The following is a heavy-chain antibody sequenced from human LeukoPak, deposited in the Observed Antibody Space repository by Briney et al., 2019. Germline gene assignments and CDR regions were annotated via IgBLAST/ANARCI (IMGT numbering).Heavy chain of an antibody. V-gene: IGHV3-23*01. J-gene: IGHJ3*02. Sequence: PGGSLRLSCAASGFTFSSYGMSWVRRAPGKGLEWVSHISPTAGTTYYANSVKGRFTISRENSKSTLYLQMNSLRAEDTAVYYCAKRTGLDAFDIWGQGTMVIVSS. CDR2: ISPTAGTT. CDR1: GFTFSSYG. CDR3: AKRTGLDAFDI.